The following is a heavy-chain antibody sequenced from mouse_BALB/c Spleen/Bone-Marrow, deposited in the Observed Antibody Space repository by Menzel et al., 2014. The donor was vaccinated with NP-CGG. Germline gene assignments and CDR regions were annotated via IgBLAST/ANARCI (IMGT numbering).Heavy chain of an antibody. J-gene: IGHJ1*01. CDR2: ISSGSTAI. CDR1: GFTFSTFG. V-gene: IGHV5-17*02. Sequence: EVKLQESGGGLVQPGGSRKLSCAASGFTFSTFGMHWVRQAPEKGLEWVAYISSGSTAIFYADTLKGHFTISRDNPENTLFLQMTSLRSEDTAMYYCARGGNWDDFDVWGAGTTVTVSS. D-gene: IGHD4-1*01. CDR3: ARGGNWDDFDV.